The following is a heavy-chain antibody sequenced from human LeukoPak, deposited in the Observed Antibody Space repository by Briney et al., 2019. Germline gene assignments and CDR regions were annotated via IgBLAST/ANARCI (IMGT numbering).Heavy chain of an antibody. V-gene: IGHV5-51*01. Sequence: GESLKISCKGSGYSFTSYWIGWVRQMPGKGLEWMGIIYPGDSDTRYSPSFQGQVTISADKSISTAYLQWSSLKASDTAMYFCLRDRITFGGVLAPQAFDIWGQGTMVTVS. CDR2: IYPGDSDT. CDR3: LRDRITFGGVLAPQAFDI. J-gene: IGHJ3*02. D-gene: IGHD3-16*02. CDR1: GYSFTSYW.